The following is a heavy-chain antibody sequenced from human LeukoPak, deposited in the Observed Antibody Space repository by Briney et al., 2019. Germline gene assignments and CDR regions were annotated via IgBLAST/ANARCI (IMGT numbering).Heavy chain of an antibody. CDR2: ISGGGAST. CDR3: ARAIPPEDY. Sequence: GGSLRLSCAASGFTFNNYAMTWVRQAPGKGLQWVAAISGGGASTFYADSVKGRFTISRDNSKNTLYLQMNSLRAEDTAVYYCARAIPPEDYWGQGTLVTVSS. J-gene: IGHJ4*02. CDR1: GFTFNNYA. V-gene: IGHV3-23*01.